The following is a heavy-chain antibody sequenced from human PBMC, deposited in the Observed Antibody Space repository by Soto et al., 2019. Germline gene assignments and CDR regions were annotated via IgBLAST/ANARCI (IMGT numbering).Heavy chain of an antibody. V-gene: IGHV3-23*01. J-gene: IGHJ6*03. Sequence: PGGSLRLSCAASGFTFSSYAMSWVRQAPGKGLEWVSAISGNGGSTYYADSVKGRFTISRDNSKNTLYLQMNSLRAEDTAVYYCAKANRQALPYYYYMDVWGKGTTVTVSS. CDR3: AKANRQALPYYYYMDV. CDR1: GFTFSSYA. CDR2: ISGNGGST.